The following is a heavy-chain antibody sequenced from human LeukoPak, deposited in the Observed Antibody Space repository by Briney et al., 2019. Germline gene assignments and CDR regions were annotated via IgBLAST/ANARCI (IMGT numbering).Heavy chain of an antibody. CDR1: GGSFSGYY. V-gene: IGHV4-34*01. Sequence: SSETLSLTCAVYGGSFSGYYWSWIRQPPGKGLEWIGEINHSGSTNYNPSLKSRVTISVDTSKNQFSLKLSSVTAADTAVYYCASSSSGGSCYEGWGQGTLVTVSS. CDR2: INHSGST. D-gene: IGHD2-15*01. J-gene: IGHJ4*02. CDR3: ASSSSGGSCYEG.